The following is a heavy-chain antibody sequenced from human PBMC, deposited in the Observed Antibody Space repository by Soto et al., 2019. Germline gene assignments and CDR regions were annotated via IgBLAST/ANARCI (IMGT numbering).Heavy chain of an antibody. V-gene: IGHV3-30*18. J-gene: IGHJ4*02. CDR3: AKDLYAAAVLYYFDY. D-gene: IGHD6-13*01. CDR2: ISYDGSNK. CDR1: GFTFSSYG. Sequence: GGSLRLSCAASGFTFSSYGMHWVRQAPGKGLEWVAVISYDGSNKYYADSVKGRFTISRDNSKNTLYLQMNSLRAEDTAVYYCAKDLYAAAVLYYFDYWGQGTLVTVSS.